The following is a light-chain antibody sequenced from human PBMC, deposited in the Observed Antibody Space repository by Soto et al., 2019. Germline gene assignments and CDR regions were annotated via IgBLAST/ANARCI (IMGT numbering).Light chain of an antibody. CDR1: QSVSGW. Sequence: DILMTQSPSTLPSSLGDTVTVTCRASQSVSGWLAWYQQKPGEAPKLLIYAASNFQSGVPSRFSGSGSGTEFTLTISRQQPDDFAPYYCQQYNLFGQGTKVDI. CDR2: AAS. V-gene: IGKV1-5*01. J-gene: IGKJ1*01. CDR3: QQYNL.